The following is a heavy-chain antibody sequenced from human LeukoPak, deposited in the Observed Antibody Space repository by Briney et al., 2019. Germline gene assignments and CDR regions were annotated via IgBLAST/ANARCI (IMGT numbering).Heavy chain of an antibody. CDR2: INHSGST. CDR1: GGSFSGYY. Sequence: SETLSLTCAVYGGSFSGYYWSWIRQPPGKGLEWIGEINHSGSTNYNPSLKSRVTISVDTSKNQFSLKLSSVTAADTAVYYCARGAGSSWYRPYYFDYWGQGTLVTVSS. V-gene: IGHV4-34*01. D-gene: IGHD6-13*01. CDR3: ARGAGSSWYRPYYFDY. J-gene: IGHJ4*02.